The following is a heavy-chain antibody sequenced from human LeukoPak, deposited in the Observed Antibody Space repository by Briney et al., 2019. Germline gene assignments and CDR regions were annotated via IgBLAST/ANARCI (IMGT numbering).Heavy chain of an antibody. Sequence: GESLKISCKGSGYSFTSYWIGWVRQMPGKGLEWMGIIYPGDSDTRYSPSFQGQVTISADKSISTAYLQWSSLKASDTAMYYCARVREDIVLWDYGMDVWGQGTTVTVSS. CDR2: IYPGDSDT. J-gene: IGHJ6*02. D-gene: IGHD2-8*01. V-gene: IGHV5-51*01. CDR3: ARVREDIVLWDYGMDV. CDR1: GYSFTSYW.